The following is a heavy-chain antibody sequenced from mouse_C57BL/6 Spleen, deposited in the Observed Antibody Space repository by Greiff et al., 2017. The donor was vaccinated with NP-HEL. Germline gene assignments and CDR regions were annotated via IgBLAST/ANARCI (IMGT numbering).Heavy chain of an antibody. CDR2: IYPGSGST. J-gene: IGHJ2*01. D-gene: IGHD2-3*01. CDR3: ARVGLPYDGYYDFDY. Sequence: QVQLQQPGAELVKPGASVKMSCKASGYTFTSYWITWVKQRPGQGLEWIGDIYPGSGSTNYNEKFKSKATLTVDTSSSTAYMQLSSLTSEDSAVYYCARVGLPYDGYYDFDYWGQGTTLTVSS. V-gene: IGHV1-55*01. CDR1: GYTFTSYW.